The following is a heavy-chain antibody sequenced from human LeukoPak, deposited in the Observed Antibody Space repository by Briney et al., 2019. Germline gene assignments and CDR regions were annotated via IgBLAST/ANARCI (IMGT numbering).Heavy chain of an antibody. CDR1: GFTFSSYE. V-gene: IGHV3-48*03. Sequence: GGSLRLSCAASGFTFSSYEMNWVRQAPGEGLEWVSYISSSGRTIYYADSVKGRFTISRDNAKNSLYLQMNSLRAEDTAVYYCARGLVELDYWGQGTLVTVSS. CDR2: ISSSGRTI. CDR3: ARGLVELDY. D-gene: IGHD1-1*01. J-gene: IGHJ4*02.